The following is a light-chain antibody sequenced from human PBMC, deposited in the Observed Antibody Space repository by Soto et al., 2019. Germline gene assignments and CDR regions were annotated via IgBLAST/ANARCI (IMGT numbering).Light chain of an antibody. J-gene: IGKJ2*01. V-gene: IGKV3-20*01. Sequence: EIVLTQSPGTLSLPPRERATLSCRASQSIFNNYLAWYQQKPGQAPRLLVYGASFRATGIPDRFSGSGSGTDFTLTISRLEPEDFALYYCQQYGGSPFTFGQGTRLEIK. CDR3: QQYGGSPFT. CDR1: QSIFNNY. CDR2: GAS.